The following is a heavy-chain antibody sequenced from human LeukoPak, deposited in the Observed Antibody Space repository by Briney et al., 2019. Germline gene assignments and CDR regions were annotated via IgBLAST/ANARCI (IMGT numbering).Heavy chain of an antibody. CDR2: ISGSDST. Sequence: GRTLRLSCAASVLTFSSYAMSCVRQAPGKGLEWVSAISGSDSTYYADSVKGRFTISRDNSKNTRYLQMNSLRAEDTAIYYCAKGVRFLDWWILDYWGQGSLVTVSS. V-gene: IGHV3-23*01. CDR3: AKGVRFLDWWILDY. D-gene: IGHD3-9*01. J-gene: IGHJ4*02. CDR1: VLTFSSYA.